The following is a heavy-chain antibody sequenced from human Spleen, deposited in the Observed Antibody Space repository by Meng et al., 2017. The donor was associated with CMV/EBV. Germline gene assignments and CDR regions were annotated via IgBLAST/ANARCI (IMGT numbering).Heavy chain of an antibody. V-gene: IGHV3-66*01. CDR1: GFSFSRYS. D-gene: IGHD6-19*01. J-gene: IGHJ3*02. Sequence: GGSLRLSCAGSGFSFSRYSMNWVRQAPGKGLEWVSGIYTGGYTYYADSVKGRFTISRDNSNNTMYLQMNSLRGEDTAVYYCVRDPVAAIEKNAFDIWGQGTMVTVSS. CDR3: VRDPVAAIEKNAFDI. CDR2: IYTGGYT.